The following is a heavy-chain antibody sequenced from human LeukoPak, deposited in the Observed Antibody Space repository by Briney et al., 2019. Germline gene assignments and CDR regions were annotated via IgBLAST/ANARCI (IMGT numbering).Heavy chain of an antibody. CDR3: ARRAGAYSHPYDY. Sequence: GGSLRLSCTVSGFTVTSNSMSWVRQAPGKGLEWVSFIYSGSTHYSDSVKGRFTISRDNSKNTLYLQMNSLRAEDTAVYYCARRAGAYSHPYDYWGQGTLVTVSS. CDR2: IYSGST. D-gene: IGHD4/OR15-4a*01. CDR1: GFTVTSNS. V-gene: IGHV3-53*01. J-gene: IGHJ4*02.